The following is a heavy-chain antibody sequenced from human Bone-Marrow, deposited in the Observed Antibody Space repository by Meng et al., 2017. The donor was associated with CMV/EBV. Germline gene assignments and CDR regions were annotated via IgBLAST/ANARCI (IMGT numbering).Heavy chain of an antibody. Sequence: GESLKISCAASGFTFSSYSMNWVRQAPGKGLEWVSSISSSSSYIYYADSVKGRFTISRDNAKNTLYLQMNSLRAEDTAVYYCARARGMDVWGQGTTVTGSS. CDR3: ARARGMDV. V-gene: IGHV3-21*01. J-gene: IGHJ6*02. CDR1: GFTFSSYS. CDR2: ISSSSSYI.